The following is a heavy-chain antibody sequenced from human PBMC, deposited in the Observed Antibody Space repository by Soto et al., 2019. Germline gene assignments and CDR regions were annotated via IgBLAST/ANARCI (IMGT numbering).Heavy chain of an antibody. CDR3: ARDRYAYGSGRTIDS. J-gene: IGHJ4*02. D-gene: IGHD3-10*01. V-gene: IGHV1-69*08. CDR2: IVPILGVP. CDR1: GGTFSSYT. Sequence: QVQLVQSGAAVKKPGSSVKVSCKASGGTFSSYTVSWVRQAPGQGLEWMGRIVPILGVPNYAQRFQGRVTITADKGTNTAYMELSSLRSEDTAVYYCARDRYAYGSGRTIDSWGQGTLVTVSS.